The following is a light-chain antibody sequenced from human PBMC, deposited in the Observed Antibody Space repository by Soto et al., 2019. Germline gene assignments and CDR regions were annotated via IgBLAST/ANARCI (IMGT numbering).Light chain of an antibody. CDR1: SSNIGGNI. CDR3: AAWDDSLNGVV. V-gene: IGLV1-44*01. CDR2: KNN. J-gene: IGLJ2*01. Sequence: QSALTQPPSASGTPGQKVTISCSGSSSNIGGNIVNWFQQLPGTAPKLLIYKNNQRPSGVPDRFSGSKSGTSASLAISGLQSEDEADYYCAAWDDSLNGVVFGGGTKLTVL.